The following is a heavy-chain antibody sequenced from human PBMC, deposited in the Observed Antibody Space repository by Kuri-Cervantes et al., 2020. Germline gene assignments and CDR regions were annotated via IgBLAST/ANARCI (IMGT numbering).Heavy chain of an antibody. D-gene: IGHD3-3*01. V-gene: IGHV3-48*03. CDR2: ISSSGSTI. CDR3: AREFDFLDV. J-gene: IGHJ6*04. Sequence: GESLKISCAASGFTFDDYAMHWVRQAPGKGLEWVSYISSSGSTIYYADSVKGRFTISRDNAKNSLYLQMNSLRAEDTAVYYCAREFDFLDVWGKGTTVTVSS. CDR1: GFTFDDYA.